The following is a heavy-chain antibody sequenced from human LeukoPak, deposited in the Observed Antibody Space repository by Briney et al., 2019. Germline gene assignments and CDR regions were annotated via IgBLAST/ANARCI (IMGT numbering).Heavy chain of an antibody. CDR2: IYHSGST. V-gene: IGHV4-38-2*02. J-gene: IGHJ3*02. CDR3: ARRPTGVIAAAGSAFDI. D-gene: IGHD6-13*01. CDR1: GYSISSGYY. Sequence: SETLSLTCTVSGYSISSGYYWGWIRQPPGKGLEWIGSIYHSGSTYYNPSLKSRVTISVDTSKNQFSLKLSSVTAADTAVYYCARRPTGVIAAAGSAFDIWGQGTMVTVSS.